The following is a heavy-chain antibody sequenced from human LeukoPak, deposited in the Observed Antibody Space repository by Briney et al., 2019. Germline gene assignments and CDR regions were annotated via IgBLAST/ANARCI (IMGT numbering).Heavy chain of an antibody. D-gene: IGHD1-26*01. J-gene: IGHJ4*02. V-gene: IGHV3-30*18. CDR3: AKEPDSGSYYHTSRGPYYLDY. Sequence: TGGSLRLSCVASGFTFSNYGMDWVRQAPGKGLEWVAVISYDGSNKYYADSVKGRFTISRDNSKNTLYLQMNSLRAEDTAVYYCAKEPDSGSYYHTSRGPYYLDYWGQGTLVTVSS. CDR2: ISYDGSNK. CDR1: GFTFSNYG.